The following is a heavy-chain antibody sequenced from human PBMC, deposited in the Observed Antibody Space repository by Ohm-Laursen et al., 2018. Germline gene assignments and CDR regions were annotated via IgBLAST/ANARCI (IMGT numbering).Heavy chain of an antibody. Sequence: SETLSLTCSVSGGSISSSSYCWGWIRQPPGKGLEWIGHIYYTGSTNYNPSLKSRVTISVDTSKNQFSLKLSSVTAADTAVYYCARHCTNGVCPWGQGTMVTVSS. D-gene: IGHD2-8*01. CDR2: IYYTGST. V-gene: IGHV4-61*05. CDR1: GGSISSSSYC. CDR3: ARHCTNGVCP. J-gene: IGHJ3*01.